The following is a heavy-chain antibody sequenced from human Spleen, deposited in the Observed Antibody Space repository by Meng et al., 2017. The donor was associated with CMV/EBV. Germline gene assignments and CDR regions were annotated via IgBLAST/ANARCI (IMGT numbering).Heavy chain of an antibody. CDR3: ARDTSKFGH. CDR1: GFTFSSYS. Sequence: GESLKISCAASGFTFSSYSMNWVRQAPGKGLEWVSSISSGGSYIFYADSVKGRFTISRDNVKNSLFLQMNNLRAKDTAVYYCARDTSKFGHWGQGTLVTVSS. V-gene: IGHV3-21*01. CDR2: ISSGGSYI. D-gene: IGHD4-11*01. J-gene: IGHJ5*02.